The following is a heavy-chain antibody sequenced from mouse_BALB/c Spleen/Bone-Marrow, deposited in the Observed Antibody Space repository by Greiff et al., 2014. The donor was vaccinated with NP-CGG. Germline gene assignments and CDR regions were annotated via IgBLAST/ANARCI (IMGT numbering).Heavy chain of an antibody. CDR3: ARHGGYDPFAY. V-gene: IGHV5-2*01. CDR1: EYEFPSHD. CDR2: INSDGGST. Sequence: EVKLMESGGGLVQPGESLKLSCESNEYEFPSHDMSWVRKTLERRLELVAAINSDGGSTYYPDTMERRFIISRDNTKKTLYLQMSGLRSEDTALYYCARHGGYDPFAYWGQGTLVTVSA. D-gene: IGHD2-2*01. J-gene: IGHJ3*01.